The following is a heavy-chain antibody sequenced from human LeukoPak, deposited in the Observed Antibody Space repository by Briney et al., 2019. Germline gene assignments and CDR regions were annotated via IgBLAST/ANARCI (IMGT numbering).Heavy chain of an antibody. CDR1: GFSFSNYG. J-gene: IGHJ4*02. V-gene: IGHV3-33*01. CDR3: ARSNNGGWGYCDY. CDR2: IWYDGSNK. Sequence: GGSLRLSCAASGFSFSNYGMHWVRQAPGKGLEWVAVIWYDGSNKYYADSVKGRFTISRDNSKNTLYVQMSSLRAEDTAVYYCARSNNGGWGYCDYWGQGTLVTVTS. D-gene: IGHD3-16*01.